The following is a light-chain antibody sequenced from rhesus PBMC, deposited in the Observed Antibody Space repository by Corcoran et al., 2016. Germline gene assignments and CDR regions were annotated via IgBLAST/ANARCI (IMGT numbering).Light chain of an antibody. J-gene: IGKJ4*01. Sequence: DIQMTQSPSSLSASVGDTVTITCRASQGIGSWLAWYQQKPGKAPKLLIYKASSLQSGVPSRFSGSGSGTDFPLTISSLQSEDFATYYCQQYSSRPLTFGGGTKVELK. CDR1: QGIGSW. V-gene: IGKV1-22*01. CDR2: KAS. CDR3: QQYSSRPLT.